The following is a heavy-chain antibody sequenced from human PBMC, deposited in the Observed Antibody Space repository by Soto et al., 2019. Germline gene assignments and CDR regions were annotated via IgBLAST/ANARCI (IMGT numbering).Heavy chain of an antibody. CDR2: ISYDGSNK. CDR1: GFTFSSYA. CDR3: AREMIRGEYSSSSFDY. J-gene: IGHJ4*02. Sequence: GESLKISCAASGFTFSSYAMHWVRQAPGKGLEWVAVISYDGSNKYYADSVKGRFTISRDNSKNTLYLQMNSLRAEDTAVYYCAREMIRGEYSSSSFDYWGQGTLVTVSS. V-gene: IGHV3-30-3*01. D-gene: IGHD6-6*01.